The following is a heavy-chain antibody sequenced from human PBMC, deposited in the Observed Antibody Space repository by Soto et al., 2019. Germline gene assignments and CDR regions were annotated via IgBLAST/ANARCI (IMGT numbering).Heavy chain of an antibody. V-gene: IGHV3-33*01. J-gene: IGHJ4*02. Sequence: QVQLVESGGGVVQPGRSLRLSCAASGFTFSSYDMHWVRQTPGKGLEWVAVIRYDGSNKYYGDSVKGRFIISRDNSKNTVYLQINSLRAGDTAVYYCATDRGDYNSSPDYWGQGTLVTVSS. CDR1: GFTFSSYD. D-gene: IGHD3-10*01. CDR2: IRYDGSNK. CDR3: ATDRGDYNSSPDY.